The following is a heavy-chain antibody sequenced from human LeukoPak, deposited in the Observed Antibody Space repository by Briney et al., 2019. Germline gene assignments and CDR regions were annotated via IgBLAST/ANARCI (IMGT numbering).Heavy chain of an antibody. CDR1: GFAFDDYA. D-gene: IGHD1-26*01. CDR3: ARVKDWELDFDY. Sequence: GGSLRLSCAASGFAFDDYAMHGVRQAPGTGLEWVSLISGDGGSTYYADSVKGRFTISRDNAKNSLYLQMNSLRAEDTAVYYCARVKDWELDFDYWGQGTLVTVSS. CDR2: ISGDGGST. V-gene: IGHV3-43*02. J-gene: IGHJ4*02.